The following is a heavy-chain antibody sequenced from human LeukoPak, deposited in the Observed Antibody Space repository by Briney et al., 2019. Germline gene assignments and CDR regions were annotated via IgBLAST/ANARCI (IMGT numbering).Heavy chain of an antibody. CDR1: GGSIRSSYYY. J-gene: IGHJ4*02. V-gene: IGHV4-39*01. CDR2: IYYSGST. CDR3: ARERQLEAWDY. D-gene: IGHD6-13*01. Sequence: SETLSLTCTVSGGSIRSSYYYWGWIRQPPGKGLEWIGSIYYSGSTYYNPSLKSRVTISVDTSKNQFSLKLSSVTAADTAVYYCARERQLEAWDYWGQGTLVTVSS.